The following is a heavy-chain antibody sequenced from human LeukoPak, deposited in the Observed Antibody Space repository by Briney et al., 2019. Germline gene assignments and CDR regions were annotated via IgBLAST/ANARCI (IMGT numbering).Heavy chain of an antibody. D-gene: IGHD2-2*01. J-gene: IGHJ6*03. CDR2: INTNTGNP. Sequence: ASVKVSCKASGYTFTSYAMNWVRQAPGQGLEWMGWINTNTGNPTYAQGFTGRFVFSLDTSVSTAYLQISSLKAEDTAVYYCARWSVGYCSSTSCRHQPSAPEYYYYYYMDVWGKGTLVTVSS. CDR1: GYTFTSYA. V-gene: IGHV7-4-1*02. CDR3: ARWSVGYCSSTSCRHQPSAPEYYYYYYMDV.